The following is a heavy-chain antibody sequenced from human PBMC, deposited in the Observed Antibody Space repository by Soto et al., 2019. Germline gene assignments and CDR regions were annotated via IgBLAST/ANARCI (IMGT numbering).Heavy chain of an antibody. V-gene: IGHV3-15*01. Sequence: GGSLRLSCAASGFTFSNAWMSWVRQAPGKGLEWVGRIKGKTDGGTTDYAAPVKGRFTISRDDSKNTLYLQMNSLKTEDAAVYYCTTDEVVQLGRRFRDAFDIWGQGTMVTVSS. J-gene: IGHJ3*02. CDR1: GFTFSNAW. CDR2: IKGKTDGGTT. CDR3: TTDEVVQLGRRFRDAFDI. D-gene: IGHD1-1*01.